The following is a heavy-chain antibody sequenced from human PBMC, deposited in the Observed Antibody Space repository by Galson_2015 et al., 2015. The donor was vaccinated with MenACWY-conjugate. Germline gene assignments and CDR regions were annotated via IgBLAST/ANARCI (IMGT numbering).Heavy chain of an antibody. D-gene: IGHD3-10*01. CDR1: GFTFSRHG. CDR3: AKDQGELHGAFDI. Sequence: SLRLSCAASGFTFSRHGMHWVRQAPGKGLEWVAGISYDGSNKNYADSVKGRFTISRDKSKNTLYLQMNSLRAEDTAVYYCAKDQGELHGAFDIWGQGTVVTVSS. V-gene: IGHV3-30*18. J-gene: IGHJ3*02. CDR2: ISYDGSNK.